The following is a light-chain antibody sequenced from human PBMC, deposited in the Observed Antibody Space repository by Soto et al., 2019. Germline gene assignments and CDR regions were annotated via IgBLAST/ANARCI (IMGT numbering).Light chain of an antibody. J-gene: IGKJ4*01. CDR3: QQDYNLPLT. CDR1: QSVSSSY. Sequence: PGERVTLSCRARQSVSSSYLTWYQQKPGQAPRLLIYGASTRATSIPARFSGSGSGTDFTLTISSLQPEDFAVYYCQQDYNLPLTFGGGTKVEIK. V-gene: IGKV3D-7*01. CDR2: GAS.